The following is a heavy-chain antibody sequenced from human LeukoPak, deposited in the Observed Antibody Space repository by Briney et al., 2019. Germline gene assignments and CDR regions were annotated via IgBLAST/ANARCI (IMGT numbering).Heavy chain of an antibody. J-gene: IGHJ5*02. D-gene: IGHD6-6*01. V-gene: IGHV3-21*01. CDR1: GFTYSSYS. CDR2: ISSSSSYI. Sequence: GGSLRLSCAASGFTYSSYSMNWVRQAPGKGLEWVSSISSSSSYIYYADSVKGRFTISRDNAKNSLYLQMNGLSAEDTAVYYCGRDLGGIAARPDWFDPWGQGTLVTVSS. CDR3: GRDLGGIAARPDWFDP.